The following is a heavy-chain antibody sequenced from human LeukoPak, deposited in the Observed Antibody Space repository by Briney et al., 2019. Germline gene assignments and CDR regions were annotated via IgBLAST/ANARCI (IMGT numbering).Heavy chain of an antibody. V-gene: IGHV5-51*01. D-gene: IGHD3-22*01. Sequence: GESLKISCKGSGYSFTSYWIGWVRQMPGKGLEWMGIIYPGDSDTRYSPSFQGQVTISADKSISTAYLQWSSLKASDTAMYYCASAVSYYDSSGYYESEDGYAFDIWGQGTMVTVSS. CDR1: GYSFTSYW. CDR3: ASAVSYYDSSGYYESEDGYAFDI. J-gene: IGHJ3*02. CDR2: IYPGDSDT.